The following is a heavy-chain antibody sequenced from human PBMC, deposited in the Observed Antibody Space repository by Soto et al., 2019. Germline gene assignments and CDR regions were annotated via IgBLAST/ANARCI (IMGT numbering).Heavy chain of an antibody. CDR1: GGSISNSYY. Sequence: SETLSLTCTVSGGSISNSYYWGWIRQPPGKGLEWIGSIYYSGSTYYNPSLKSRVTMSVDTSKNQFSLKLTSVTAADTAVYYCARDRSANSYPPSYNLFDPWGQGTLVTVSS. V-gene: IGHV4-39*01. CDR3: ARDRSANSYPPSYNLFDP. D-gene: IGHD6-25*01. CDR2: IYYSGST. J-gene: IGHJ5*02.